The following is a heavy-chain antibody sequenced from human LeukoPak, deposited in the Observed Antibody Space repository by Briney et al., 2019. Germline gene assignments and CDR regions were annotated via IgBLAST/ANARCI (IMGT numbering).Heavy chain of an antibody. CDR1: GGTFSSYA. CDR2: IIPIFGTA. CDR3: ARGANPPNWNDVDDWFDP. V-gene: IGHV1-69*01. Sequence: ASVKVSCKASGGTFSSYAISWVRQAPGQGLEWMGGIIPIFGTANYAQKFQGRVTITADESTSTAYMELRSLRSDDTAVYYCARGANPPNWNDVDDWFDPWGQGTLVTVSS. D-gene: IGHD1-1*01. J-gene: IGHJ5*02.